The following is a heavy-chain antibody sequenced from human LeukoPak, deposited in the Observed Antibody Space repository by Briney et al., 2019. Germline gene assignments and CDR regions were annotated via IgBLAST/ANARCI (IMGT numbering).Heavy chain of an antibody. Sequence: GGSLRLSCAASGFTFSQSWMWWVRQSPGKGLEWVANIKEDGSQKYYVDSVEGRFTISRDNAKNSLYLQMNTLRAEDTAVYYCARDRAYSSFDIWGQGTMVTVSS. J-gene: IGHJ3*02. V-gene: IGHV3-7*03. CDR3: ARDRAYSSFDI. D-gene: IGHD4-11*01. CDR2: IKEDGSQK. CDR1: GFTFSQSW.